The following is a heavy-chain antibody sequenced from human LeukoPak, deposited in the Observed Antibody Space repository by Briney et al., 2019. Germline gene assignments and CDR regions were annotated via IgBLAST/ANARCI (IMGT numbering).Heavy chain of an antibody. J-gene: IGHJ4*02. Sequence: GASVKVSCKASGYTFTTYYIHWVRQAPGQGLEWMGIINPSSGSTSYAQKFQGRVTMTRDTSISTAYMELSRLRSDDTAVYYCAPGGLQLWSRTDYFDYWGQGTLVTVSS. V-gene: IGHV1-46*01. CDR1: GYTFTTYY. CDR2: INPSSGST. CDR3: APGGLQLWSRTDYFDY. D-gene: IGHD5-18*01.